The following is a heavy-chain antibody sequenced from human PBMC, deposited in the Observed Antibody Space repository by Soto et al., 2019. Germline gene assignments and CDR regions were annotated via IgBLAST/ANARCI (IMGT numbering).Heavy chain of an antibody. J-gene: IGHJ6*02. CDR3: ARSMYSTSAQLYYGMDV. V-gene: IGHV4-38-2*01. CDR2: MYHSGIT. D-gene: IGHD6-6*01. Sequence: PSETLSLTCAVPGYSIRRGYFWAWIRQPPGKGLEWIGSMYHSGITYYNLSLKSRVTISVDTSKNQLSLKLSSATAADTAVYYCARSMYSTSAQLYYGMDVWGQGTTVTVSS. CDR1: GYSIRRGYF.